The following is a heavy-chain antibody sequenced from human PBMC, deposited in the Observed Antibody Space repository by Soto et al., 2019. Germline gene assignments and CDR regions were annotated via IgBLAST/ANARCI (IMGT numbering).Heavy chain of an antibody. J-gene: IGHJ3*02. D-gene: IGHD1-7*01. CDR2: IIPILGIA. Sequence: PVKASCKASGGTFSSYTISWVRQAPGQGLEWMGRIIPILGIANYAQKFKGRVTVTADKSTSTAYMELSSLGSEDTAVYYCARAKLELHAFDIWGQGTMVTVSS. CDR1: GGTFSSYT. V-gene: IGHV1-69*02. CDR3: ARAKLELHAFDI.